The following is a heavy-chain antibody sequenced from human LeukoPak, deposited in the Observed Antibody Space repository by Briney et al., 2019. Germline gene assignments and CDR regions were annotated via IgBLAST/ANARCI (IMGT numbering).Heavy chain of an antibody. D-gene: IGHD3-3*01. CDR1: GFSLSTSGVG. CDR3: AHRRSLRFLEYLPRAQTSRGFDY. J-gene: IGHJ4*02. V-gene: IGHV2-5*01. CDR2: VYWYDDT. Sequence: ESGPTLVNLTQTLTLTCTFSGFSLSTSGVGVGWIRQPPGTALEWLALVYWYDDTRYSPSLKSGLTITKDTSKNQVVLKMTNMDPVDTATYYCAHRRSLRFLEYLPRAQTSRGFDYWGQGTLVTVSS.